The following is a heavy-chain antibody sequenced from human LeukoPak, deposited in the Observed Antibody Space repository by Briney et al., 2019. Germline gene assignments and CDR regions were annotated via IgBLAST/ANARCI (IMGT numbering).Heavy chain of an antibody. D-gene: IGHD6-19*01. Sequence: WASVKVSCKASDYSFSSNGFTWVRQAPGQGLEWMGWISAYNGNTNYAQKLQGRVTMTTDTSTSTAYMELRSLRSDDTAVYYCARAYSSGWYYYFDYWGQGTLVTVSS. J-gene: IGHJ4*02. CDR1: DYSFSSNG. CDR2: ISAYNGNT. V-gene: IGHV1-18*01. CDR3: ARAYSSGWYYYFDY.